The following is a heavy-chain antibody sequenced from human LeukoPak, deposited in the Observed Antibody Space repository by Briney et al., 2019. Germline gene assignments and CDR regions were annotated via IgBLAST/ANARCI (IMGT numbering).Heavy chain of an antibody. J-gene: IGHJ6*03. CDR1: GYTFTSYD. Sequence: ASVKVSCKASGYTFTSYDINWVRQATGQGLEWMGWMNPNSGNTGYAQKFQGRVTMTRNTSISTAYMELSSLRSEDTAVYYCARGVGCSGGSCYHYYMDVWGKGTMVTVSS. D-gene: IGHD2-15*01. CDR2: MNPNSGNT. V-gene: IGHV1-8*01. CDR3: ARGVGCSGGSCYHYYMDV.